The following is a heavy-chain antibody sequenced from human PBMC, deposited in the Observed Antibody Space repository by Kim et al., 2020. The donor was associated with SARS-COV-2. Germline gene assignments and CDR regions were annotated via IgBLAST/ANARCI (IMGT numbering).Heavy chain of an antibody. V-gene: IGHV3-11*06. CDR3: ARDEDHYYGSGSYSRH. J-gene: IGHJ1*01. D-gene: IGHD3-10*01. Sequence: SVKGRFTISRDNAKNSLYLQMNSLRAEDTAVYYCARDEDHYYGSGSYSRHWGQDTLVTVSS.